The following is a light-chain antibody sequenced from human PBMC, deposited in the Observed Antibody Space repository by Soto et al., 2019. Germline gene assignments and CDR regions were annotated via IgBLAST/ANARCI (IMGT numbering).Light chain of an antibody. CDR3: QQSYSTPRGIT. CDR2: AAS. V-gene: IGKV1-39*01. J-gene: IGKJ5*01. CDR1: HSISSY. Sequence: DIQMTQSPSSLSASVGDRVTITCRASHSISSYLNWYQQKPGKAPKLLIYAASSLQSGVPSRFSGSGSGTDFTLTISSLQPEVFATYYCQQSYSTPRGITFGQGTRLEIK.